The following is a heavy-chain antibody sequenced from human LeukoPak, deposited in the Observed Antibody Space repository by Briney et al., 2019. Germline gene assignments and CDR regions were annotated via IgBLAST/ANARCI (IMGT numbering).Heavy chain of an antibody. CDR3: ARKPAPAD. D-gene: IGHD6-25*01. Sequence: GGSLRLSCAASGFTFSIYAMSWVRQSPGKGLEWVSSINSGGSSTSYADSVKGRFTISRDNAKNTLYLQMNSLRVEDTAIYYCARKPAPADWGQGTLVTVSS. V-gene: IGHV3-74*01. J-gene: IGHJ4*01. CDR2: INSGGSST. CDR1: GFTFSIYA.